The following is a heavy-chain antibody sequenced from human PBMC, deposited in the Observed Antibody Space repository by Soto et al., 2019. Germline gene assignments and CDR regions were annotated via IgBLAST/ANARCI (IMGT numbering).Heavy chain of an antibody. CDR1: GGTFSRYT. D-gene: IGHD3-10*01. CDR2: IIPILGIA. V-gene: IGHV1-69*08. Sequence: QVQLVQSGAEVKKPGSSVKVSCKASGGTFSRYTISWVRQAPGQGLEWMGRIIPILGIANYAQKFQGRVTSTADKSTSTAYMELSSLRSEDTAVYYCARDAFGSGSSHYYYYMDVWGKGTTVTVSS. J-gene: IGHJ6*03. CDR3: ARDAFGSGSSHYYYYMDV.